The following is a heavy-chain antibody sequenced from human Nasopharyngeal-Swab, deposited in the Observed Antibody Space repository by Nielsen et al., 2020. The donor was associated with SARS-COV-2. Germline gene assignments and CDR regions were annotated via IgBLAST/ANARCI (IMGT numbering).Heavy chain of an antibody. CDR2: IKQDGSEK. Sequence: GGSLRLSCAASGFTFSSYWMTWVRQAPGKGLEWVANIKQDGSEKYYVDSVKGRITISRDNAKNSLYLQMNSLRAEDTAVYYCARAPYYYGSGTMRTVYYFDYWGQGTLVTVSS. J-gene: IGHJ4*02. CDR1: GFTFSSYW. CDR3: ARAPYYYGSGTMRTVYYFDY. D-gene: IGHD3-10*01. V-gene: IGHV3-7*05.